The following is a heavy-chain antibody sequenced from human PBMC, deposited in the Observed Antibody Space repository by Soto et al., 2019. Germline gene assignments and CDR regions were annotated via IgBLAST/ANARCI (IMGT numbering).Heavy chain of an antibody. CDR3: ATEPNYYNDGSGYYPLGH. J-gene: IGHJ4*02. D-gene: IGHD3-22*01. CDR1: GYSFATYG. Sequence: QVQLVQSGAEVKKPGASVKVSCKASGYSFATYGFSWVRQAPGQGLECVGWISAHNGDTHYSQKSQGRVTLTTDTSTNTGYMELRSLTSDDTAVYFCATEPNYYNDGSGYYPLGHWGQGTLVTVSS. CDR2: ISAHNGDT. V-gene: IGHV1-18*04.